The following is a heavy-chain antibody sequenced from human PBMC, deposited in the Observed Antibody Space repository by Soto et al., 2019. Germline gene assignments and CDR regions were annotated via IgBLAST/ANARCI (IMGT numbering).Heavy chain of an antibody. Sequence: ASETLSLTCTVFGDSISSADTFWTWIRQPPGKGLEWIGYISHSGYTYYNPSLKSRVTVSVDTSKNQFSLQLTSLTASDTAVYYCATFTASFDGLRPWFDPWGQGTLVTVSS. CDR2: ISHSGYT. CDR3: ATFTASFDGLRPWFDP. J-gene: IGHJ5*02. CDR1: GDSISSADTF. V-gene: IGHV4-30-4*01. D-gene: IGHD2-21*01.